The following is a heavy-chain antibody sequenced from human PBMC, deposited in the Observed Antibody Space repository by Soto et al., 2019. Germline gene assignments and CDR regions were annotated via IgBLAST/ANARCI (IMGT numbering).Heavy chain of an antibody. J-gene: IGHJ5*02. CDR3: AKDLRGGSYDYNWFDP. D-gene: IGHD3-16*01. V-gene: IGHV3-30*18. Sequence: GGSLRLSCAASGFTFSSYGMHWVRQAPGKGLEWVAVISYDGSNKYYADSVKGRFTISRDNSKNTLYLQMNSLRAEDTAVYYCAKDLRGGSYDYNWFDPWGQGTLVTVSS. CDR1: GFTFSSYG. CDR2: ISYDGSNK.